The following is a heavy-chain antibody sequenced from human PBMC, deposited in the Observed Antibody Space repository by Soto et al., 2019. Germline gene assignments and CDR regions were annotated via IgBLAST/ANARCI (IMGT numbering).Heavy chain of an antibody. D-gene: IGHD1-26*01. V-gene: IGHV4-31*03. CDR2: IYYSGST. J-gene: IGHJ4*02. CDR3: ARDSGSYADY. CDR1: GGSISSGGYY. Sequence: SDTLSRTCTVSGGSISSGGYYWSWIRQHPGKGLEWIGYIYYSGSTYYNPSLKSRVTISVDTSKNQFSLKLSSVTAADTAVYYCARDSGSYADYWGQGTLVTVSS.